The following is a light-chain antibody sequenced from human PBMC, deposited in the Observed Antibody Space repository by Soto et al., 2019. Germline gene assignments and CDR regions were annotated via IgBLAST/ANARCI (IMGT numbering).Light chain of an antibody. V-gene: IGKV1D-12*01. Sequence: DIQTTQSPSSVSASVGDRVTITCRASQDISIWLAWYQQTPGKAPKLLIYAASSLQSGVPSRFSGSGSGTDFTLTINSLQPEDFATYYCQQDNSFPLTFGGGTRVEIK. CDR1: QDISIW. CDR2: AAS. CDR3: QQDNSFPLT. J-gene: IGKJ4*01.